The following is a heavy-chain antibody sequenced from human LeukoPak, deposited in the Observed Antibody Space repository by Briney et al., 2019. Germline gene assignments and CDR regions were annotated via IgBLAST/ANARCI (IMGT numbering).Heavy chain of an antibody. J-gene: IGHJ4*02. Sequence: GGSLRLSCAASGFTFSSYWMSWVRQAPGKGREGVANIKQDGSEKYYVDSVKGRFTISRDNAKNSLYLQMNSLRAEDTAVYYCARDGGNSYFDYWGQGTLVTVSS. V-gene: IGHV3-7*03. CDR1: GFTFSSYW. CDR2: IKQDGSEK. D-gene: IGHD4-23*01. CDR3: ARDGGNSYFDY.